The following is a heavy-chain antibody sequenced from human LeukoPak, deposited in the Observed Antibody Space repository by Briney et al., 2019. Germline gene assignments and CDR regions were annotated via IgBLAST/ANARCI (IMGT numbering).Heavy chain of an antibody. CDR3: ARGGYDFWSGYFLGKNYYGMDV. D-gene: IGHD3-3*01. Sequence: ASVTVSCKASGYTFTGYYMHWVRQAPGQGLEWMGWINPNSGGTNYAQKFQGWVTMTRDTSISTAYMELSRLRSDDTAVYYCARGGYDFWSGYFLGKNYYGMDVWGQGTTVTVSS. CDR1: GYTFTGYY. V-gene: IGHV1-2*04. J-gene: IGHJ6*02. CDR2: INPNSGGT.